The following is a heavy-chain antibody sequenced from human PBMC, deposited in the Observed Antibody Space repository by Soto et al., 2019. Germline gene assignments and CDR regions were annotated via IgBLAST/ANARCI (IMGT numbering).Heavy chain of an antibody. CDR2: ISYDGSNK. CDR3: ARDGGRDDYYYYGMDV. Sequence: GGFLRLSCAASGFTFSSYAMHWVRQAPGKGLEWVAVISYDGSNKYYADSVKGRFTISRDNSKNTLYLQMNSLRAEDTAVYYCARDGGRDDYYYYGMDVWGQGTTVTVSS. D-gene: IGHD3-3*01. J-gene: IGHJ6*02. CDR1: GFTFSSYA. V-gene: IGHV3-30-3*01.